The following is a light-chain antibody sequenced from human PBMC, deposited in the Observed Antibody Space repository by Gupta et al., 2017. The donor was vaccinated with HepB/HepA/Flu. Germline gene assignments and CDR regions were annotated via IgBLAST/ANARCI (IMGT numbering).Light chain of an antibody. J-gene: IGKJ1*01. V-gene: IGKV3-11*01. CDR1: QSVSSY. Sequence: EIVLTKSPATLSVSPVERATLSCRASQSVSSYLAWYQQKPGQAPRLLSYDASNSATAIPASCSGSGSGIDFTLTILSLEPEDLSVYYCQQSRNRWTFGQGTKVESK. CDR3: QQSRNRWT. CDR2: DAS.